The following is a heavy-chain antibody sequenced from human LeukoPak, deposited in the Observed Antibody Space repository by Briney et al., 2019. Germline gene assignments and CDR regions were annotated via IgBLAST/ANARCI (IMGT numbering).Heavy chain of an antibody. CDR2: INPNSGGT. CDR1: GYTFTGYY. D-gene: IGHD6-6*01. V-gene: IGHV1-2*02. J-gene: IGHJ1*01. Sequence: GASVKVSCKASGYTFTGYYMHWVRQAPGQGLEWMGWINPNSGGTNYAQKFQGRVTMTRDTSISTAYMELSRLRSDDTAVYYCARPNSSSWRNAEYFQHWGQGTLVTVSS. CDR3: ARPNSSSWRNAEYFQH.